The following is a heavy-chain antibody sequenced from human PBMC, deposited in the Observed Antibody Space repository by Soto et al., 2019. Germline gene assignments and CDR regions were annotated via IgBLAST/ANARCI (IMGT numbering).Heavy chain of an antibody. J-gene: IGHJ4*02. V-gene: IGHV3-23*01. CDR1: GFTFNSYA. Sequence: EVHLLESGGGLVQPGGSLRLSCEASGFTFNSYAMSWVRQAPGKGPEWVSGISGGGGGTDYTDSVKGRFTISRDNSKNTRHLQMNSLKGEDTAVYYCAKERRLIRGAHDNWGQGTLVIVSS. D-gene: IGHD3-10*01. CDR3: AKERRLIRGAHDN. CDR2: ISGGGGGT.